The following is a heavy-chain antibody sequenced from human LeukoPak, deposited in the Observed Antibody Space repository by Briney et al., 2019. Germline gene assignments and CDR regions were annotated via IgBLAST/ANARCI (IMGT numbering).Heavy chain of an antibody. CDR1: GFTFSRYS. J-gene: IGHJ6*03. D-gene: IGHD4-23*01. CDR2: ISTSSSFL. V-gene: IGHV3-21*01. Sequence: GGSLRLSCAASGFTFSRYSMNWVRQAPGKGLEWVSSISTSSSFLYYADSVKGRFTISRDNAKNSLYLQMNSLRAEDTAVYYCARDGDTVLTRGYYYYMDVWGKGTTVTVSS. CDR3: ARDGDTVLTRGYYYYMDV.